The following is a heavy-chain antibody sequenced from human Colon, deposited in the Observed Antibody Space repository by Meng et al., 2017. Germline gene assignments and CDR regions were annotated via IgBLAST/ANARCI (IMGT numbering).Heavy chain of an antibody. V-gene: IGHV4-4*02. CDR1: GGPISSSQG. CDR3: ARHGGWHFDY. CDR2: IYLGGSP. J-gene: IGHJ4*02. D-gene: IGHD6-19*01. Sequence: QVQLQEPGPGLVEPSGALTLTGEVSGGPISSSQGWSWVRQPPGKGLEWIGQIYLGGSPAYSPSLESRITMSVDKSNNQFSLRLRSVTAADTAVYYCARHGGWHFDYWGQGTLVTVSS.